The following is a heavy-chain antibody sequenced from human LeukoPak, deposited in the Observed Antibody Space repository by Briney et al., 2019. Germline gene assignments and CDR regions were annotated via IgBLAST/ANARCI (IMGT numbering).Heavy chain of an antibody. Sequence: SVKVSCKASGGTFSSYAISWVRQAPGQGLEWMGGIIPIFGTANYAQKFQGRVTITTDESTSTAYMELSSLRSEDTAVYYCARDDGSSGYYHRIWSDPWGQGTLVTVSS. D-gene: IGHD3-22*01. CDR3: ARDDGSSGYYHRIWSDP. J-gene: IGHJ5*02. CDR1: GGTFSSYA. CDR2: IIPIFGTA. V-gene: IGHV1-69*05.